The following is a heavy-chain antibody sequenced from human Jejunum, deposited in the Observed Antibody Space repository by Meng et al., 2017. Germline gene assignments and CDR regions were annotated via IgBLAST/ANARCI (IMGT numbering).Heavy chain of an antibody. Sequence: GESLKISCAASGFTVSSTFMSWVRQAPGKGLEWVSKMNSDGNMNYGDSVKGRFTISRDNSKNTMYPQMSSLRAEDTAVYYCAGGRFDYWGQGTLVTVSS. CDR2: MNSDGNM. J-gene: IGHJ4*02. CDR3: AGGRFDY. CDR1: GFTVSSTF. V-gene: IGHV3-66*02.